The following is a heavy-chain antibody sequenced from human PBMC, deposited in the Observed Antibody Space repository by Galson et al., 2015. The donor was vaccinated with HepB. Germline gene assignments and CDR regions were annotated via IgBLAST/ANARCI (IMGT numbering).Heavy chain of an antibody. CDR3: ARDSRATFGEHNWFDA. J-gene: IGHJ5*01. D-gene: IGHD3-3*01. V-gene: IGHV3-48*03. Sequence: SLRLSCAASGFTFSSYNMNWVRQAPGKGLDWISYISATGTTIDYADSVKGRFIISRDNAKNSLYLQMNSLRVEDTAVYYCARDSRATFGEHNWFDAWGQGTLVIVSS. CDR1: GFTFSSYN. CDR2: ISATGTTI.